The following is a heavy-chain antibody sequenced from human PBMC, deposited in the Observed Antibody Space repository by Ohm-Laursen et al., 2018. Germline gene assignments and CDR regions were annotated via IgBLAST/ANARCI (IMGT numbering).Heavy chain of an antibody. Sequence: SLRLSCTASGFTFDDYAMHWVRQAPGKGLEWVSGISWNSGSIGYADSVRGRFTISRDNAKNTLYLQMNSLRAEDTAVYYCASLRYCSGGSCNIDSWGQETLVTVSS. J-gene: IGHJ4*02. CDR3: ASLRYCSGGSCNIDS. CDR1: GFTFDDYA. CDR2: ISWNSGSI. D-gene: IGHD2-15*01. V-gene: IGHV3-9*01.